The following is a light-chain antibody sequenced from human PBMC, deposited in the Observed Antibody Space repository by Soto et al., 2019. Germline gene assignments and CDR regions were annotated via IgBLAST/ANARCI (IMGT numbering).Light chain of an antibody. CDR3: CSCAGSSLCV. CDR2: DVS. V-gene: IGLV2-11*01. Sequence: QSALTQPRSVSGSPGHSVTISCTGTSSDVGGYNYVSWYQQHPGKAPKLMIYDVSKRPSGVPDRFSGSKSGNTAPLTIYGLRAVEKADYCCCSCAGSSLCVVGTGTKVTVL. J-gene: IGLJ1*01. CDR1: SSDVGGYNY.